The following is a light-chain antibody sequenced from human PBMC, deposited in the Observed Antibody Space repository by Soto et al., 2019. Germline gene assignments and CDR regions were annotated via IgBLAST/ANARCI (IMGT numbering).Light chain of an antibody. CDR3: GTWDSGLSAGV. J-gene: IGLJ2*01. V-gene: IGLV1-51*01. Sequence: QSVLTQPPSVSAAPGQKVTISCSGSSSNTGNNYVSWYQQLPGTAPKLLIYDNNKRPSGIPDRFSGSKSGTSATLGITGLQTGDEADYYCGTWDSGLSAGVFGGGTKLTVL. CDR2: DNN. CDR1: SSNTGNNY.